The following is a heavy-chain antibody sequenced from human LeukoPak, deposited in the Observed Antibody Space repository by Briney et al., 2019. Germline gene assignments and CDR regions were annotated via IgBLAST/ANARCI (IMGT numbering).Heavy chain of an antibody. J-gene: IGHJ6*02. CDR3: ARCGAYGSWKRNYYYYGMDV. CDR1: GGSISSYY. Sequence: SETLSLTCTVSGGSISSYYWSWIRQPPGKGLEWIGYIYYSGSTNYNPSLKSRVTISVDTSKNQFSLKLSSVTAADTAVYYCARCGAYGSWKRNYYYYGMDVWGQGTMVTVSS. D-gene: IGHD3-10*01. CDR2: IYYSGST. V-gene: IGHV4-59*01.